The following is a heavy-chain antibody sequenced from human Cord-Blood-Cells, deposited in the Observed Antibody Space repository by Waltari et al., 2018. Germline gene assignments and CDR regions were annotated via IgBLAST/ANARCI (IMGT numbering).Heavy chain of an antibody. D-gene: IGHD6-13*01. Sequence: QVTLKESGPVLVKPTETLTLTCTVPGFSLTNARMGVRWIRQPPGKALEWLAHIFSNDEKSYSTSLKSRLTISKDTSKSQVVLTMTNMDPVDTATYYCARILSSSWYYFDYWGQGTLVTVSS. CDR3: ARILSSSWYYFDY. J-gene: IGHJ4*02. CDR1: GFSLTNARMG. CDR2: IFSNDEK. V-gene: IGHV2-26*01.